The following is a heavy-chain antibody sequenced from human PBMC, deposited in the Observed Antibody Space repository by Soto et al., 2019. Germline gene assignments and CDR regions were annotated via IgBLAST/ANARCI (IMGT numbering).Heavy chain of an antibody. CDR3: ARESYDFWSGYQHMDV. CDR2: ISAYNGNT. V-gene: IGHV1-18*01. J-gene: IGHJ6*02. CDR1: GYTFTSYG. Sequence: QVQLVQSGAEVKKPGASVKVSCKASGYTFTSYGISWVRQAPGQGLEWMGWISAYNGNTNYAQKLQGRVTMTTDASTSTAYMELRSLRSDDTAVYYCARESYDFWSGYQHMDVWGQGTTVTVSS. D-gene: IGHD3-3*01.